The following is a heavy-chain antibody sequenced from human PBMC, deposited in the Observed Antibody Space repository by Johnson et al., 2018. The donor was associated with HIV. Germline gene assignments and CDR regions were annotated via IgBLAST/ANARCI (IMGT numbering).Heavy chain of an antibody. CDR1: GFTFGDYA. CDR2: ISYDGSNK. V-gene: IGHV3-30*04. CDR3: ASAERAAAATGQDAFDI. D-gene: IGHD6-13*01. J-gene: IGHJ3*02. Sequence: QVQLVESGGGVVRPGGSLRLSCGASGFTFGDYAMSWVRQAPGKGLEWVAAISYDGSNKYYADSVKGRFTISRDNSKNTLYLQMNSLRAEDTAVYYCASAERAAAATGQDAFDIWGQGTMVTVSS.